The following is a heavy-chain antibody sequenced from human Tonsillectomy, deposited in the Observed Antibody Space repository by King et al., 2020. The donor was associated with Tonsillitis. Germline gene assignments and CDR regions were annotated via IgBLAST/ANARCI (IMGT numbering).Heavy chain of an antibody. Sequence: VQLQQSGPGLVKPSQTLSLTCAISGDSVSTNSAAWNWIRQSPSRGLEWLGRTYYRSKWYNDYVLSVKCRITINPDKSKNQFSLQLNSVTPEDTAVYYCARDIYYDSSGYFRGSGAFDIWGQGTVVTVSS. CDR1: GDSVSTNSAA. D-gene: IGHD3-22*01. CDR3: ARDIYYDSSGYFRGSGAFDI. CDR2: TYYRSKWYN. J-gene: IGHJ3*02. V-gene: IGHV6-1*01.